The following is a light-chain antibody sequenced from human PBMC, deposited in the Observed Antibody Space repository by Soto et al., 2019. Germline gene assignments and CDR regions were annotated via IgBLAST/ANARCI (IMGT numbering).Light chain of an antibody. J-gene: IGKJ1*01. Sequence: EIVLTQSPGTLSVSPGERVTLACRASQSVSSRLFAWYQQKPGQTPRLLIYGASSRATGIPDRFSGSGSGTDFTLTISRLEPEDFAVYYCQQYGSSPWTFGQGTKVEIK. CDR3: QQYGSSPWT. V-gene: IGKV3-20*01. CDR1: QSVSSRL. CDR2: GAS.